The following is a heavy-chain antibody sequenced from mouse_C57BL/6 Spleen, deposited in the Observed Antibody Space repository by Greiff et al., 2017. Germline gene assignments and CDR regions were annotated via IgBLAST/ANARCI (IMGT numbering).Heavy chain of an antibody. J-gene: IGHJ4*01. D-gene: IGHD1-1*01. CDR2: IYPGSGST. CDR1: GYTFTSYW. Sequence: QVQLQQPGAELVKPGASVKMSCKASGYTFTSYWITWVKQRPGQGLEWIGDIYPGSGSTNYNEKFTSKATLTVDTSSSTAYMQLSSLTSEDSAVYYCAREGALIYYGSSYGYAMDYWGQGTSVTVSS. CDR3: AREGALIYYGSSYGYAMDY. V-gene: IGHV1-55*01.